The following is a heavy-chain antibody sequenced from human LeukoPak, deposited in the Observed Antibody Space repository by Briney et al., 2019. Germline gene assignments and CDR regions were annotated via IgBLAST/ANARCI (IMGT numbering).Heavy chain of an antibody. Sequence: GGSLRLSCAASGFTFSSYSMNWVRQAPGKGLEWVSSISSSSSYIYYADSVKGRFTISRDNAKNSLYPQMNSLRAEDTAVYYCARAGTPTYYYDSSGYYFDYWGQGTLVTVSS. J-gene: IGHJ4*02. CDR2: ISSSSSYI. CDR1: GFTFSSYS. V-gene: IGHV3-21*01. D-gene: IGHD3-22*01. CDR3: ARAGTPTYYYDSSGYYFDY.